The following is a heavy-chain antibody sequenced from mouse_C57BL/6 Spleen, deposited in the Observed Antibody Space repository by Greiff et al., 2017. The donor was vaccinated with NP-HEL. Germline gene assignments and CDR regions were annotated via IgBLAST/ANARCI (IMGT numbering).Heavy chain of an antibody. V-gene: IGHV1-62-2*01. CDR3: ARHEALTGTSYYYAMDY. Sequence: QVQLQQSGAELVKPGASVKLSCKASGYTFTEYTIHWVKQRSGQGLEWIGWFYPGSGSIKYNEKFKDKATLTADKSSSTVYMELSRLTSEDSAVYFCARHEALTGTSYYYAMDYWGQGTSVTVSS. J-gene: IGHJ4*01. D-gene: IGHD4-1*01. CDR2: FYPGSGSI. CDR1: GYTFTEYT.